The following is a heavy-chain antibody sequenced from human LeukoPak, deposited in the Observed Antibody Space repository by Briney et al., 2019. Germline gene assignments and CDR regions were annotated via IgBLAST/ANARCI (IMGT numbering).Heavy chain of an antibody. J-gene: IGHJ4*02. CDR3: ARFAVHRRLAVAGQFGLDY. Sequence: ASVKVSCKTSGYTFTDYDITWVRQAPGQGLEWMGRVSPYNGNTYYSQRFQGRVTMTRDTSTSTVYMELSSLRSGDTAVYYCARFAVHRRLAVAGQFGLDYWGQGTLVTVSS. CDR1: GYTFTDYD. CDR2: VSPYNGNT. D-gene: IGHD6-19*01. V-gene: IGHV1-18*01.